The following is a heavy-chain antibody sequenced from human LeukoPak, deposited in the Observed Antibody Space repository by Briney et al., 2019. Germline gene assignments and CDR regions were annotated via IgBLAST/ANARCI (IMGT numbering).Heavy chain of an antibody. CDR1: GGSFSGYY. V-gene: IGHV4-34*01. CDR3: ASDVDTAMGIDY. J-gene: IGHJ4*02. CDR2: INHSGST. D-gene: IGHD5-18*01. Sequence: PSETLSLTCAVYGGSFSGYYWSWIRQPPGKGLEWIGEINHSGSTNYNPSLKSRVTISVDTSKTQFSLKLSSVAAADTAVYYCASDVDTAMGIDYWGQGTLVTVSS.